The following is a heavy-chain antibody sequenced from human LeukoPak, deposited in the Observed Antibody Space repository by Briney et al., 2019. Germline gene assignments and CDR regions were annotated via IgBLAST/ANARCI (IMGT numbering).Heavy chain of an antibody. V-gene: IGHV4-34*01. CDR1: GGSFSGYY. CDR3: ARTIRVGATNNWFDP. D-gene: IGHD1-26*01. Sequence: SETLSLTCAVYGGSFSGYYWSWIRQPPGKGLEWIGEINHSGSTNYNPSLKSRVTMSVDTSKNQFSLKLSSVTAADAAVYYCARTIRVGATNNWFDPWGQGTLVTVSS. J-gene: IGHJ5*02. CDR2: INHSGST.